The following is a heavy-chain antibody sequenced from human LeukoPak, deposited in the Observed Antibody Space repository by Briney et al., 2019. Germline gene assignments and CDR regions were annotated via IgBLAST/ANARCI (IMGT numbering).Heavy chain of an antibody. J-gene: IGHJ4*02. CDR1: DLTFISFK. Sequence: GGPLNFSFQAPDLTFISFKRTWSRKPQGRGLDCLEHFSGGGGERFYADSVKGRFTISRDNAKNSLYLQMNSLRAEDTAVYFCARWGHSDYNSFPTKFDYWGRGTRVTVSS. CDR3: ARWGHSDYNSFPTKFDY. D-gene: IGHD4-11*01. CDR2: FSGGGGER. V-gene: IGHV3-48*03.